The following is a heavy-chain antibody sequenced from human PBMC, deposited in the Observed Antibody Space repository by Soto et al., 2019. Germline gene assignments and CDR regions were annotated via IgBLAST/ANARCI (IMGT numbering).Heavy chain of an antibody. J-gene: IGHJ3*02. D-gene: IGHD4-17*01. CDR3: ATIGDRDGFDI. CDR1: GFGFINYN. CDR2: ISASGTYV. Sequence: EVQLVESGGGMVKPGESLSLSCAASGFGFINYNMKWVSQAPGKGLEWVSSISASGTYVFYAGSVRGRFTIFRDDAKNSLHLQKNSLRAEDTALYYCATIGDRDGFDIWGHGTMVTVSA. V-gene: IGHV3-21*06.